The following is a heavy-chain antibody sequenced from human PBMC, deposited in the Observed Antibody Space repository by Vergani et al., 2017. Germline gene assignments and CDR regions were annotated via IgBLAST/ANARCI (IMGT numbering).Heavy chain of an antibody. CDR3: ARGGGTVTTWIYYYYYMDV. V-gene: IGHV1-46*01. CDR2: INPSGGST. Sequence: QVQLVQSGAEVKKPGASVKVSCKASGYTFTSYYMHWVRQAPGQGLEWMGIINPSGGSTSYAQKFQGRVTMTRDTSTSTVYMELSSLRSEDTAVYYCARGGGTVTTWIYYYYYMDVWGKGTTVTVSS. J-gene: IGHJ6*03. CDR1: GYTFTSYY. D-gene: IGHD4-17*01.